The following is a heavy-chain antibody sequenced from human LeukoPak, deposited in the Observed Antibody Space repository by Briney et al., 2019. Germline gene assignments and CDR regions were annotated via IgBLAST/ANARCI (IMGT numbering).Heavy chain of an antibody. CDR1: GFPFRDYY. CDR3: ARHMVITPFDS. V-gene: IGHV3-11*01. D-gene: IGHD4/OR15-4a*01. Sequence: PGGSLRLSCVASGFPFRDYYFSWVRQAPGQGLEWLSFISASGNIIHYEDSVKGRFTISRDDAKNSVFLQTDSLRTEDTALYYCARHMVITPFDSWGQGTLVTVSS. CDR2: ISASGNII. J-gene: IGHJ4*02.